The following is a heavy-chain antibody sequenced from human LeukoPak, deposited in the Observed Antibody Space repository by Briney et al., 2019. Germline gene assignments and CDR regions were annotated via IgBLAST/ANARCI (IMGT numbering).Heavy chain of an antibody. Sequence: PSETLSHTCAVYGGSFSGYYWSWIRQPPGKGLEWIGEINHSGSTNYNPPLKSRVTISVDTSKNQFSLKLSSVTAADTAVYYCAGLYGPFDYWGQGTLVTVSS. J-gene: IGHJ4*02. D-gene: IGHD2-8*01. CDR2: INHSGST. V-gene: IGHV4-34*01. CDR3: AGLYGPFDY. CDR1: GGSFSGYY.